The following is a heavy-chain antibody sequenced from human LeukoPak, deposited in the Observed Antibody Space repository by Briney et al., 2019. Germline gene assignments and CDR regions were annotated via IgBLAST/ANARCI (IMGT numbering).Heavy chain of an antibody. D-gene: IGHD3-22*01. J-gene: IGHJ2*01. CDR2: ISSSSSYI. CDR1: GFTFSSYS. CDR3: ARDGLDSSATNWYFDL. Sequence: GGSLRLSCATSGFTFSSYSMNWVRQAPGKGLEWVSSISSSSSYIYYADSVKGRFTISRDNAKNSLYLQMNSLRAEDTAVYYCARDGLDSSATNWYFDLWGRGTLVTVS. V-gene: IGHV3-21*01.